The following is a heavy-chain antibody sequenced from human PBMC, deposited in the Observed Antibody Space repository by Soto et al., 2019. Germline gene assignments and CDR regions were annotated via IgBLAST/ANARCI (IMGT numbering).Heavy chain of an antibody. J-gene: IGHJ4*02. CDR1: GFIVTNNY. CDR3: ARNSGPKAFFDY. V-gene: IGHV3-66*01. CDR2: LYSGGST. Sequence: EVQVVESGGDLVQPGGSQRLSCAASGFIVTNNYMSWVRQAPGKGLEWVSVLYSGGSTYYADSVKGRFTISRDNSKNTLYLQMNSLRVEDTAVYYCARNSGPKAFFDYWGQGTLVTVSS. D-gene: IGHD5-12*01.